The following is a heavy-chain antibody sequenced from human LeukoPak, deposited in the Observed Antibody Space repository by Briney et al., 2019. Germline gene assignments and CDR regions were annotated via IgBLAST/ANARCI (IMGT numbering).Heavy chain of an antibody. D-gene: IGHD3-22*01. J-gene: IGHJ3*02. CDR3: ASSYDSSGYYYVDDAFDI. CDR1: GYSFTSYW. CDR2: IYPGDSDT. V-gene: IGHV5-51*01. Sequence: GESLKISCKGSGYSFTSYWIGWVRQMPGKGLEWMGFIYPGDSDTRYSPSFQGQVTISADKSISTAYLQWSSLKASDTAMYYCASSYDSSGYYYVDDAFDIWGQGTMVTVSS.